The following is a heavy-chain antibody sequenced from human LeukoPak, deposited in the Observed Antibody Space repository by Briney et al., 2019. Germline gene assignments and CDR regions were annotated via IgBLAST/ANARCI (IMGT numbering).Heavy chain of an antibody. CDR3: AGAVVVTAKHYWYFDL. CDR2: INHSGGT. Sequence: SETLSLTCAVYGGSFSGYYWSWIRQPPGKGLEWIGEINHSGGTNYNPSLKSRVTISLDTSKNQFSLKLSSVTAADTAVYYCAGAVVVTAKHYWYFDLWGRGTLVTVSS. CDR1: GGSFSGYY. D-gene: IGHD2-21*02. V-gene: IGHV4-34*01. J-gene: IGHJ2*01.